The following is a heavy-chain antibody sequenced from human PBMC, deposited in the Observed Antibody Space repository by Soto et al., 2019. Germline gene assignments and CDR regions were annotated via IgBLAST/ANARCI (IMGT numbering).Heavy chain of an antibody. D-gene: IGHD3-10*01. J-gene: IGHJ6*03. CDR2: ISGSGGST. Sequence: EVQLLESGGGLVQPGGSLRLSCAASGFTFSSYAMSWVRQAPGKGLEWVSAISGSGGSTYYADSVKGRFTISRDNSKNQLFWKMTSLGGEKTSVYYCAKPGGVGGWGSYYNQQRGGYYYYYYMDVWGKGTTVTVSS. CDR1: GFTFSSYA. CDR3: AKPGGVGGWGSYYNQQRGGYYYYYYMDV. V-gene: IGHV3-23*01.